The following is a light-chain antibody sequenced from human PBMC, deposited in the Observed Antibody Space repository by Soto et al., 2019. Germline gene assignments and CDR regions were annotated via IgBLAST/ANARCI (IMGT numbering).Light chain of an antibody. Sequence: QSALTQPPSASGAPGQSVAISCTGTASDIGGYTFVSWYQQHPGKAPKLLIYDVNKRPSGVPDRFSGSKSGNTASLTVSGVQDEDEADYYCSAHGGTNPYVFGTGTKLTVL. CDR3: SAHGGTNPYV. V-gene: IGLV2-8*01. CDR2: DVN. J-gene: IGLJ1*01. CDR1: ASDIGGYTF.